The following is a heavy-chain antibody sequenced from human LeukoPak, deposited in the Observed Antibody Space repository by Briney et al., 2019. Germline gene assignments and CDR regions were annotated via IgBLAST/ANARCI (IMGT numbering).Heavy chain of an antibody. CDR2: IIPIFGTA. J-gene: IGHJ3*02. CDR3: ARESVAYCGGDCYAFDI. V-gene: IGHV1-69*05. Sequence: GASVKVSCKASGGTFGSYAISWARQAPGQGLEWMGGIIPIFGTANYAQKFQGRVTITTDESTSTAYMELSSLRSEDTAVYYCARESVAYCGGDCYAFDIWGQGTMVTVSS. CDR1: GGTFGSYA. D-gene: IGHD2-21*02.